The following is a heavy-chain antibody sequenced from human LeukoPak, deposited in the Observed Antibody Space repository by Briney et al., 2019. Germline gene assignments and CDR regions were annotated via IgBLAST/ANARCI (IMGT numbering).Heavy chain of an antibody. V-gene: IGHV3-48*02. CDR2: ISSSSTI. CDR1: GVTFSSYS. D-gene: IGHD4-17*01. CDR3: ARDHGWAFDS. Sequence: GGSLRLSCAASGVTFSSYSMNWVRQAPGEGLEWVSYISSSSTIQYADSVKGRFTISRDNAKNSLFLQMNSLRDEDAAVYYCARDHGWAFDSWGQGTMVTVSS. J-gene: IGHJ3*02.